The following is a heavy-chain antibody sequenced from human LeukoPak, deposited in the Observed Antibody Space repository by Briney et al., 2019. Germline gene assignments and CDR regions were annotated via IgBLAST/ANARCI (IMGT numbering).Heavy chain of an antibody. CDR1: GFTFSSYA. J-gene: IGHJ4*02. D-gene: IGHD4-11*01. CDR3: VRASTYFDY. CDR2: ISYDGSNK. Sequence: GGSLRLSCAASGFTFSSYAMSWVRQAPGKGLEWVAVISYDGSNKYYADSVKGRFTISRDNSKNTLYLQMNSLRAEDTAVYYCVRASTYFDYWGQGTLVTVSS. V-gene: IGHV3-30*04.